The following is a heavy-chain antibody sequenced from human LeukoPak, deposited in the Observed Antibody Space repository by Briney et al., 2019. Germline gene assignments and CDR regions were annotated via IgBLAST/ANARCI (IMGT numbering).Heavy chain of an antibody. D-gene: IGHD6-13*01. J-gene: IGHJ4*02. Sequence: GGSLRLSCTASGFTFADYAMSWVRQAPGKGLEWVGFIRSRPYGGTTEHAASVKGRFTISRDDSKSIAYLQMNSLKSEDTAVYYCTRLVHSSSWPIPIDYRGQGSLVTVSS. CDR1: GFTFADYA. CDR3: TRLVHSSSWPIPIDY. CDR2: IRSRPYGGTT. V-gene: IGHV3-49*04.